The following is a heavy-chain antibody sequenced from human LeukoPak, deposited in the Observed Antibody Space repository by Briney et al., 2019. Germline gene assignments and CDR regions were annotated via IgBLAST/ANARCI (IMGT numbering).Heavy chain of an antibody. Sequence: SGGSLRLSCAASGFTFGSPWKHWVRQAPGKGLVWVSRIISDGSATAYADSVKGRFTISRDNAENTLYLQMNSLRAEDTAVYYCARGTAGYHSSYFDYWGQGTLVTVSS. CDR3: ARGTAGYHSSYFDY. CDR2: IISDGSAT. V-gene: IGHV3-74*01. D-gene: IGHD3-16*02. CDR1: GFTFGSPW. J-gene: IGHJ4*02.